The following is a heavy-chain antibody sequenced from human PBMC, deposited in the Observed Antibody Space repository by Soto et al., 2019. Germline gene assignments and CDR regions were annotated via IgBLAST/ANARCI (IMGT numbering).Heavy chain of an antibody. CDR2: ISGSGGNT. J-gene: IGHJ4*02. D-gene: IGHD2-15*01. V-gene: IGHV3-23*01. Sequence: GGSLRLSCAASGFTFNNYAMSWVRQAPGKGLEWVSAISGSGGNTYHADSGKGRFSISRDNSKNTLYLQMNSLRAEDTAIYYCAKVVRYCSGGSCSWGYFDHWGQGTLVTVSS. CDR3: AKVVRYCSGGSCSWGYFDH. CDR1: GFTFNNYA.